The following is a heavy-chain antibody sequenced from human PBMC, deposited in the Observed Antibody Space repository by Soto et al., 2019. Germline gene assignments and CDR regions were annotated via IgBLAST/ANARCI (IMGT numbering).Heavy chain of an antibody. V-gene: IGHV1-18*01. Sequence: ASVKVSCKASGYTFTSYAMHWVRQAPGQGHERMRWISAYIGNTNYAQKLHCRVTMTTDTSTSTVYMELRSLRSDDTAVYYCARDRGGEGYCSGGSCYSAPLWFDPWGQGTLVTVSS. CDR3: ARDRGGEGYCSGGSCYSAPLWFDP. D-gene: IGHD2-15*01. CDR2: ISAYIGNT. CDR1: GYTFTSYA. J-gene: IGHJ5*02.